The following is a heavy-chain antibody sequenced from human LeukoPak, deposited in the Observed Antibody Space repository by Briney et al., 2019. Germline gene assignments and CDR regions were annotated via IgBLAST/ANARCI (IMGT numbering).Heavy chain of an antibody. D-gene: IGHD2-2*01. CDR3: ARDMVFALPAATNYYYGMDV. J-gene: IGHJ6*02. CDR1: GGSISSGDYY. V-gene: IGHV4-30-4*01. Sequence: TPSETLSLTCTVSGGSISSGDYYWSWIRQPPGKGLEWIGYIYYSGSTYYNPSLKSRVTISVDTSKNQFSLKLSSVTAADTAVYYCARDMVFALPAATNYYYGMDVWGQGTTVTVSS. CDR2: IYYSGST.